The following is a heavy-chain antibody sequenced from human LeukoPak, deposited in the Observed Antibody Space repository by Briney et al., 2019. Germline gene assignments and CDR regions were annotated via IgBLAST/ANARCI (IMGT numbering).Heavy chain of an antibody. D-gene: IGHD6-19*01. CDR1: GFTFSGYW. CDR2: IKQDASEK. V-gene: IGHV3-7*01. J-gene: IGHJ4*02. CDR3: ARDHYSSGWYRYGY. Sequence: GGSLRLSCAASGFTFSGYWMSWVRQAPGKGLEWVATIKQDASEKTYVDSVEGRFTSSRDNAKSSLFLQMNSLRAEDTAVYYCARDHYSSGWYRYGYWGQGTLVTVSS.